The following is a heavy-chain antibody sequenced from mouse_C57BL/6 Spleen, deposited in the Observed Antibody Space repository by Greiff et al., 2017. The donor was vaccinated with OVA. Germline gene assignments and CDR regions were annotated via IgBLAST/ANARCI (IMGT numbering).Heavy chain of an antibody. V-gene: IGHV1-26*01. CDR1: GYTFTDYY. CDR2: INPNNGGT. Sequence: EVQLQQSGPELVKPGASVKISCKASGYTFTDYYMNWVKQSPGKSLEWIGDINPNNGGTSYNQKFKGKATLTVDKSSSTAYMELRSLTSEDSAVYYCARNYRYAMDYWGQGTSVTVSS. D-gene: IGHD2-1*01. CDR3: ARNYRYAMDY. J-gene: IGHJ4*01.